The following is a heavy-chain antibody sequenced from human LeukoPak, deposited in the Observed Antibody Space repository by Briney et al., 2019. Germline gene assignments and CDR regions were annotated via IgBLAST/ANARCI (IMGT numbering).Heavy chain of an antibody. D-gene: IGHD6-19*01. V-gene: IGHV3-7*03. J-gene: IGHJ4*02. CDR1: GFTLSNYW. CDR3: ARKWAVAGSSYFDY. Sequence: GGSLRLSCTASGFTLSNYWMSWVRQAPGKGLEWVANIKQDGSVQYYVDSVKGRFTISRDNAKNSLYLQMNSLRAEDTAVYYCARKWAVAGSSYFDYWGQETLVTVSS. CDR2: IKQDGSVQ.